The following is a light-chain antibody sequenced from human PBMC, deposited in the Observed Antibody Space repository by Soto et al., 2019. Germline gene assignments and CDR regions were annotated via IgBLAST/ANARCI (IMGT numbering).Light chain of an antibody. J-gene: IGLJ2*01. V-gene: IGLV2-8*01. CDR2: EVS. Sequence: QSALTQPPSASGSPGQSVTISCTGTSSDIGAYNYVYWYQQHPGKAPKLMMYEVSKRPSGVPDRFSGSKSANTASLTVSGLQAEDEADYYCSSYGGSNNLVFGGGTKVTVL. CDR3: SSYGGSNNLV. CDR1: SSDIGAYNY.